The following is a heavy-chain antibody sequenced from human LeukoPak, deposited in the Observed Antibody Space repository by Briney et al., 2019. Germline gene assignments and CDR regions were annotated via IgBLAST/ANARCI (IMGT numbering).Heavy chain of an antibody. CDR1: GGPISSSHYY. V-gene: IGHV4-39*07. Sequence: SETLSLTCSVSGGPISSSHYYWGWIRQPPGKGLQWIGSVYYSGSTYYSPSLKSRVTISVDTSKNQFSLKLSSVAAADTAVYYCAILPATDTYYYDRSGYYRPGVHWGQGTLVSVSS. J-gene: IGHJ4*02. CDR3: AILPATDTYYYDRSGYYRPGVH. D-gene: IGHD3-22*01. CDR2: VYYSGST.